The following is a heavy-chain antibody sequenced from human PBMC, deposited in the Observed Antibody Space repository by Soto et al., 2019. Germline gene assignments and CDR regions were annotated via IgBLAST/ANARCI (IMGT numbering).Heavy chain of an antibody. J-gene: IGHJ4*02. CDR1: GFTFSSYW. D-gene: IGHD6-19*01. V-gene: IGHV3-7*01. CDR2: IKQDGSEK. CDR3: ATLIAVAGTKYFDY. Sequence: GGSLRLSCAASGFTFSSYWMSWVGQAPGKGLEWVANIKQDGSEKYYVDSVKGRFTISRDNAKNSLYLQMNSLRAEDTAVYYCATLIAVAGTKYFDYWGQGTLVTVSS.